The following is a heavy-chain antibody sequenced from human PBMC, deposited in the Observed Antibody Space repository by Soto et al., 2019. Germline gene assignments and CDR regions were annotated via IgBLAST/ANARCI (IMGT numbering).Heavy chain of an antibody. J-gene: IGHJ4*02. Sequence: EVQLVESGGGLVQPGGSLRLSCAASEFTFSNYDMSWVRQAPGKGLEWVSYISGGGGKIYYADSVKGRFTISRDNARNSMSLQINSLRVEDTAMYYCARGNYCHAGSAYNFDYWGQGTLVTVSS. D-gene: IGHD3-10*01. CDR3: ARGNYCHAGSAYNFDY. CDR1: EFTFSNYD. V-gene: IGHV3-48*01. CDR2: ISGGGGKI.